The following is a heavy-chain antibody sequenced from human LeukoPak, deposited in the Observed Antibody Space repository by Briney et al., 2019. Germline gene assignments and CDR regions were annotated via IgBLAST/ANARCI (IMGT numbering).Heavy chain of an antibody. CDR1: GGSISSYY. D-gene: IGHD6-19*01. Sequence: SETLSLTCTVSGGSISSYYWSWLRQPPGKGLEWIGYIYYSGSTNYNPSLKSRVTISVDTSKNQFSLKLSSVTAADTAVYYCARDLWGAVAYYGMDVWGQGTTVTVSS. CDR2: IYYSGST. V-gene: IGHV4-59*01. J-gene: IGHJ6*02. CDR3: ARDLWGAVAYYGMDV.